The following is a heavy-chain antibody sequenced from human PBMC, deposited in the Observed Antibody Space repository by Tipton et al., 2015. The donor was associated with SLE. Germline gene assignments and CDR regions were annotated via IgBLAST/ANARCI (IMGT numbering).Heavy chain of an antibody. CDR2: VNQDGSEK. CDR3: AREGMGFGSGWEDAFDI. Sequence: LSLTCTVSGGSISSDSYYWSWVRQAPGKGLEWVANVNQDGSEKYHVDSVKGRFTISRDNAKNSLYLLMNSLRAEDTAIYYCAREGMGFGSGWEDAFDIWGQGTMVTVSS. D-gene: IGHD3-3*01. V-gene: IGHV3-7*01. J-gene: IGHJ3*02. CDR1: GGSISSDSYY.